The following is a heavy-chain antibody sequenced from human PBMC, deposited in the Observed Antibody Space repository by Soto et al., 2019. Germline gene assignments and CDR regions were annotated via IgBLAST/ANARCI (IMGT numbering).Heavy chain of an antibody. J-gene: IGHJ6*02. Sequence: PGGSLRLSCAASGFTFSNAWMSWVRQAPGKGLEWVGRIKSKTDGGTTDYAAPVKGRFTISRDDSKNTLYLQMNSLKTEDTAVYYCTTYGPVVPADPTWVGYYYGMDVWGQGTTVTVSS. D-gene: IGHD2-2*01. CDR3: TTYGPVVPADPTWVGYYYGMDV. V-gene: IGHV3-15*01. CDR2: IKSKTDGGTT. CDR1: GFTFSNAW.